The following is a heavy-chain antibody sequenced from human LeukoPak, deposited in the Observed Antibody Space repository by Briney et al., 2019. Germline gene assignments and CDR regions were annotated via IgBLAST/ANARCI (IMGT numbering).Heavy chain of an antibody. CDR3: AKYVSAKGPPYGLDV. V-gene: IGHV3-23*01. CDR2: FSGSGGGT. J-gene: IGHJ6*02. CDR1: GFTLSSYG. D-gene: IGHD2/OR15-2a*01. Sequence: GGSLRLSCAASGFTLSSYGMSWVRQAPGKGLEWVSGFSGSGGGTYYADSVKGRFTISRDNSKNTLYLQMNSLRAEDTAVYYCAKYVSAKGPPYGLDVWGQGTTVTVSS.